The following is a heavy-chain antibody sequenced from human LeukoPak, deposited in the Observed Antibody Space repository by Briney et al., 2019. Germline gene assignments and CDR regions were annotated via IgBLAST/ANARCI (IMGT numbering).Heavy chain of an antibody. V-gene: IGHV4-59*01. CDR3: ARGPPFAGKQWLVQWSYYYYYMDV. CDR2: IYYSGST. D-gene: IGHD6-19*01. Sequence: SETLSLTCTVSGGSISSYYWSWIRQPPGKGLEWIGYIYYSGSTNYNPSLKSRVTISVDTSKNQFSLKLSSVTAADTAVYYCARGPPFAGKQWLVQWSYYYYYMDVWGKGTTVTISS. J-gene: IGHJ6*03. CDR1: GGSISSYY.